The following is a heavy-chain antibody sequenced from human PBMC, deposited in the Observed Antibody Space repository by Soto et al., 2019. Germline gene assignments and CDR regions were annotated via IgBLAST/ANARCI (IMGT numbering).Heavy chain of an antibody. CDR3: ARVPGEWLGPMDV. V-gene: IGHV3-48*01. D-gene: IGHD6-19*01. CDR2: ISSSSSTI. Sequence: GGSLRLSCAASGFTFSSYSMNWVRQAPGKGLEWVSYISSSSSTIYYADSVKGRFTISRDNAKNSLYLQMNSLRAEDTAVYYCARVPGEWLGPMDVWGKGTTVTVSS. J-gene: IGHJ6*03. CDR1: GFTFSSYS.